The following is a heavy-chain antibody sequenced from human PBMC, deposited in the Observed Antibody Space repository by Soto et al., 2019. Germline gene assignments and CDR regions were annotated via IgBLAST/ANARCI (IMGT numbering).Heavy chain of an antibody. CDR1: GYTFTSYG. CDR3: ALVDITIFGVVIIPGAYYFDY. D-gene: IGHD3-3*01. V-gene: IGHV1-18*01. J-gene: IGHJ4*02. Sequence: QVQLVQSGAEVKKPGASVKVSCKASGYTFTSYGISWVRQAPGQGLEWMGWISAYNGNTNYAQKLQGRVTMTTDTSTSTAYMELRSLRSDDTAVYYCALVDITIFGVVIIPGAYYFDYWGQGTLVTVSS. CDR2: ISAYNGNT.